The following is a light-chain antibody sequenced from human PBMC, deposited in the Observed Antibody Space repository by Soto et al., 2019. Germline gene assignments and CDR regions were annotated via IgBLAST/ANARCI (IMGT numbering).Light chain of an antibody. CDR2: KAS. V-gene: IGKV1-5*03. CDR3: QQYNSYWT. J-gene: IGKJ1*01. CDR1: QNVNNC. Sequence: DIQMTQSPSTLSASVGDRVTITCRASQNVNNCLAWYQQKPGKAPKLLIHKASNLESGVPSRFSGSGSGTVFSLTISSLQPDDFVTYYCQQYNSYWTFGQGTKVEIK.